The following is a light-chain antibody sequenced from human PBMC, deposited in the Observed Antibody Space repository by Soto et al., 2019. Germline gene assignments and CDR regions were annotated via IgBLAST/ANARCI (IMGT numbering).Light chain of an antibody. CDR1: SSDVGAYNY. CDR3: SSYAGNNTLI. J-gene: IGLJ2*01. CDR2: EVS. V-gene: IGLV2-8*01. Sequence: QSVLTQPPSASGSPGQSVTISCTGTSSDVGAYNYVSWYQQHAGKVPRLIIYEVSERPSGVPDRFSGSKSGNTASLRVSGLLAEDEADYYCSSYAGNNTLIFGGGTKLTVL.